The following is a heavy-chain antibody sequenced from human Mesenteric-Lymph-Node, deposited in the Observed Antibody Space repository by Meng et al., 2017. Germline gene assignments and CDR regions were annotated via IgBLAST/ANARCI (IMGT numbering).Heavy chain of an antibody. V-gene: IGHV4-34*01. CDR1: GGSFSGYY. Sequence: QVQLQQWGAGLLKPAETLSRTCAGEGGSFSGYYWSWIRQPPGKGLEWIGEINHSGSTNYNPSLKSRVTISVDTSKNQFSLKLSSVTAADTAVYYCARTIGGADIVVVPAAYYFDYWGQGTLVTVSS. CDR2: INHSGST. J-gene: IGHJ4*02. D-gene: IGHD2-2*01. CDR3: ARTIGGADIVVVPAAYYFDY.